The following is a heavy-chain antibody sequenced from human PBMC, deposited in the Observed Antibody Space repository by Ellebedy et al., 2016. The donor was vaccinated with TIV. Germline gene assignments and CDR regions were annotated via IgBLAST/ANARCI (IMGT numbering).Heavy chain of an antibody. J-gene: IGHJ4*02. CDR2: IKQDGSEK. Sequence: GESLKISXAASGFTFSSYWMSWVRQAPGKGLEWVANIKQDGSEKYYVDSVKGRFTISRDNAKNSLYLQMNSLRAEDTAVYYCARSTVSPLRLDYWGQGTLVTVSS. V-gene: IGHV3-7*04. CDR1: GFTFSSYW. D-gene: IGHD4-17*01. CDR3: ARSTVSPLRLDY.